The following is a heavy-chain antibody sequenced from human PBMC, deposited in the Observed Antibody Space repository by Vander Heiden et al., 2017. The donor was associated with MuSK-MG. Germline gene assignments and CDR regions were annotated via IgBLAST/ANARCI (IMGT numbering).Heavy chain of an antibody. Sequence: EVQLLESGGGLVQPGGSLRLSCAASGFTFSSYAMSWVRQAPGKGLEWVSAISGSGGSTYYADSVKGRFTISRDNSKNTLYLQMNSLRAEDTAVYYCAKFSNYGSGSYYPPYNWFDPWGQGTLVTVSS. CDR2: ISGSGGST. D-gene: IGHD3-10*01. V-gene: IGHV3-23*01. CDR1: GFTFSSYA. CDR3: AKFSNYGSGSYYPPYNWFDP. J-gene: IGHJ5*02.